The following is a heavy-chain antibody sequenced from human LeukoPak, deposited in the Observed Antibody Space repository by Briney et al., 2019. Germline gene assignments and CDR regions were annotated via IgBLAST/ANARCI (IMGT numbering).Heavy chain of an antibody. J-gene: IGHJ3*02. CDR3: GGDLTVVTHLDAFDI. Sequence: SETLSLTCTVSGGSISSYYCSWIRQPPGTGLEAIGYIYYSGSTNYNPSLTSRVTISVDTSKNQLSLTLSSVTAADTAVFYCGGDLTVVTHLDAFDIWGQGTMVTVSS. CDR1: GGSISSYY. D-gene: IGHD2-21*02. V-gene: IGHV4-59*03. CDR2: IYYSGST.